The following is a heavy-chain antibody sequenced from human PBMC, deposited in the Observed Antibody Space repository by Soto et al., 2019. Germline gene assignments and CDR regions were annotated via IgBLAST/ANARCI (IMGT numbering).Heavy chain of an antibody. V-gene: IGHV3-33*01. CDR3: VRGGKTDGAFDI. CDR2: IWDDGNQK. J-gene: IGHJ3*02. D-gene: IGHD3-16*01. CDR1: GFTFSNYG. Sequence: PGGSLRLSWAASGFTFSNYGMHWVRQAPGKGLEWVAVIWDDGNQKYYVDSVKGRFTISRDNSENTMFLQMNSLTAEDTAVYYCVRGGKTDGAFDIWGQGTMVTLSS.